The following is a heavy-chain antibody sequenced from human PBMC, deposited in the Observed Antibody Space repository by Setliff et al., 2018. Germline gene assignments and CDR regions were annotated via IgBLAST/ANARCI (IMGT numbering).Heavy chain of an antibody. CDR3: ARSSYYASGNSHNYYMDV. D-gene: IGHD3-10*01. J-gene: IGHJ6*03. V-gene: IGHV4-59*08. Sequence: PSETLSLTCNVSGGSISSYYWTWIRQPPGKGLEWIGYFYHSGSTNYSPSLKGRVTMTSDTSRNQLSLKLTSVSAADTAIYYCARSSYYASGNSHNYYMDVWGKGTAVTVSS. CDR2: FYHSGST. CDR1: GGSISSYY.